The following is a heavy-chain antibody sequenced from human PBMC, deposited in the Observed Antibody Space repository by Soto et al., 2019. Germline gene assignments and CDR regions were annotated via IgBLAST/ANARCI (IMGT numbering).Heavy chain of an antibody. CDR2: ISSSSSSI. V-gene: IGHV3-48*01. Sequence: EVQLVESGGGLVQPGGSLRLSCADSGFTFSSYSMNWVRQAPGKGLEWVSYISSSSSSIYYADSVKGRFTIYRDNAKNPLYLPMNSLRAEYTAVYYWARHPERKAQIGWFDPWGQGTLVTVSS. D-gene: IGHD1-1*01. J-gene: IGHJ5*02. CDR3: ARHPERKAQIGWFDP. CDR1: GFTFSSYS.